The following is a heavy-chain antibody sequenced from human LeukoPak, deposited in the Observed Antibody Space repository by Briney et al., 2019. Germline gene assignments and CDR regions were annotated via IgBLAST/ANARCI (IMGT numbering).Heavy chain of an antibody. CDR3: AREREGYDTI. V-gene: IGHV1-69*13. CDR1: GGTFSSYA. J-gene: IGHJ3*02. D-gene: IGHD3-22*01. CDR2: IIPIFGTA. Sequence: SVKVSCKASGGTFSSYAISWVRLAPGQGLEWMGGIIPIFGTANYAQKFQGRVTITADESTSTAYMELSSLRSEDTAVYYCAREREGYDTIWGQGTMVTVSS.